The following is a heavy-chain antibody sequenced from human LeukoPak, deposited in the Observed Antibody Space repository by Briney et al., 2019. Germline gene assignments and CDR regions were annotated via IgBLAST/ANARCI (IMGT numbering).Heavy chain of an antibody. D-gene: IGHD5-18*01. CDR1: GFTFGSYS. CDR2: LGSSSSSI. CDR3: ARDDSHAFDF. V-gene: IGHV3-48*02. J-gene: IGHJ4*02. Sequence: GGSLRLYCAASGFTFGSYSMNWARQAPGKGLEWVSYLGSSSSSIRYADSVKGRFTISRDNAKNSLYLQMNSLRDEDTAVYYCARDDSHAFDFWGEGILVTVSS.